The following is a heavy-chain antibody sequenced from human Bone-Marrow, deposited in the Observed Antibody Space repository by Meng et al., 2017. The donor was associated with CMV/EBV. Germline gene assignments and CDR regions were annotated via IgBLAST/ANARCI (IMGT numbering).Heavy chain of an antibody. Sequence: ASVKVSCKASGYIFTGYYLHWVRQAPGQGLEWMGWINPNSGGTNYAQKFQGRVTMTRDASISTAYMELSRLRSDDTAVYYCARGPLSLTGYYSRRYYYGMDVWGQGTTVTVSS. CDR1: GYIFTGYY. V-gene: IGHV1-2*02. CDR2: INPNSGGT. J-gene: IGHJ6*02. D-gene: IGHD3-9*01. CDR3: ARGPLSLTGYYSRRYYYGMDV.